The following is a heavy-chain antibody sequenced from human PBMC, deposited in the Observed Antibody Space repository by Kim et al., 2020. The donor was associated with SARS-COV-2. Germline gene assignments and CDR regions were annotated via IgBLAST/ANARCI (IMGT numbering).Heavy chain of an antibody. J-gene: IGHJ3*02. CDR3: AVPRGYCSSTSCWTDAFDI. V-gene: IGHV1-69*13. D-gene: IGHD2-2*01. CDR1: GGTFSSYA. Sequence: SVKVSCKASGGTFSSYAISWVRQAPGQGLEWMGGIIPIFGTANYAQKFQGRVTITADESTSTAYMELSSLRSEDTAVYYCAVPRGYCSSTSCWTDAFDIWGQGTMVTVSS. CDR2: IIPIFGTA.